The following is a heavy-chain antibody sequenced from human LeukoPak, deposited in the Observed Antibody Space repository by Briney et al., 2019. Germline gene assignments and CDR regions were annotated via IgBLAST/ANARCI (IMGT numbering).Heavy chain of an antibody. D-gene: IGHD5-12*01. CDR2: IYYTGST. J-gene: IGHJ4*02. V-gene: IGHV4-59*12. Sequence: PSETLSLTCTVSGGSISNYYWNWIRQPPGKGLEWIGYIYYTGSTNYNPSLESRVTISVDTSKNQFSLKLSSVTAADTAVYYCAREIGGYGGCDYWGQGTLVTVSS. CDR1: GGSISNYY. CDR3: AREIGGYGGCDY.